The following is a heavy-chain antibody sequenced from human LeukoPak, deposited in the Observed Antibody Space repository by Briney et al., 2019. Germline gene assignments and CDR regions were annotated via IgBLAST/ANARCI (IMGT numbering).Heavy chain of an antibody. CDR2: ISYDGSNK. CDR1: GFTFSSCG. Sequence: GRSLRLSCAASGFTFSSCGMHWVRQAPGKGLEWVAVISYDGSNKYYADSVKGRFTISRDNSKNTLFLEMNSLRAEDTAVYYCAKALTSGWYLDASNIWGQGSMVTVSS. CDR3: AKALTSGWYLDASNI. D-gene: IGHD6-19*01. J-gene: IGHJ3*02. V-gene: IGHV3-30*18.